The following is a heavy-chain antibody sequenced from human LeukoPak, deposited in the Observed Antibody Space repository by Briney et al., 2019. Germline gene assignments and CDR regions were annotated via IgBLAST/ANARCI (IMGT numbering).Heavy chain of an antibody. CDR3: ARFALSSSLDY. D-gene: IGHD6-13*01. CDR1: GYSFPSYW. CDR2: IYPGDSDT. V-gene: IGHV5-51*01. Sequence: GESLKISCKGSGYSFPSYWIGWVRQLPGKGLEWMGIIYPGDSDTRYSPSFQGQVTFSVDTSTSTVYLQWSSLKASDTAIYYCARFALSSSLDYWGQGTLVTVSP. J-gene: IGHJ4*02.